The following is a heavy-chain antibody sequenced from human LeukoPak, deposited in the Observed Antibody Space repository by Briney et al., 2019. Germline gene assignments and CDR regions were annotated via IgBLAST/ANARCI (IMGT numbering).Heavy chain of an antibody. CDR3: ASAGNTHYFDF. V-gene: IGHV4-59*11. CDR1: GVSISSHY. Sequence: KSSETLSLTCTVSGVSISSHYWSWIRQSPGKRLEWIGNIYYTGSTNYNPSLQSRVAISIDTSKNQFPLTLNSVTAADAAVYYCASAGNTHYFDFWGQGPLVTVSS. CDR2: IYYTGST. J-gene: IGHJ4*02.